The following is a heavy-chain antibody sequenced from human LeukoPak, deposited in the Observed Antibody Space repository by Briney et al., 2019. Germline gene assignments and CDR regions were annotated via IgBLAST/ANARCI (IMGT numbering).Heavy chain of an antibody. CDR1: GYTFTGYY. V-gene: IGHV1-2*02. CDR2: INPNSGGT. Sequence: ASVKVSCKASGYTFTGYYMHWVRQAPGQGLEWMGWINPNSGGTNYAQKFQGRVTMTRDTSISTAYMELSRLRSDDTAVYYCARVRITASYYFDYWGQGTLVTVSS. CDR3: ARVRITASYYFDY. D-gene: IGHD2-21*02. J-gene: IGHJ4*02.